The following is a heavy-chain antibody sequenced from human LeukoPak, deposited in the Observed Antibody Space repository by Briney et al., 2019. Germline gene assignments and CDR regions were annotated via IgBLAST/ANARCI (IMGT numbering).Heavy chain of an antibody. Sequence: GGSLRLSCAASGFTFRSYSMNWVRQAPGKGLEGVSSISSSSSYIYYADSAKGRLTISRDNAKNSLYLQMNSLRAEDTAVYYCARDDSTGIYYYMDVWGKGTTVTVSS. CDR3: ARDDSTGIYYYMDV. CDR1: GFTFRSYS. D-gene: IGHD1-1*01. J-gene: IGHJ6*03. CDR2: ISSSSSYI. V-gene: IGHV3-21*01.